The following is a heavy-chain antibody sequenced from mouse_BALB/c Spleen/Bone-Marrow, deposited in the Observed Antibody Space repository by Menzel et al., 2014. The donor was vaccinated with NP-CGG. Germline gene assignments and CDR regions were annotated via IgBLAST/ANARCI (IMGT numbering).Heavy chain of an antibody. CDR2: ISYSGST. CDR3: ARRGTTAYYFDY. Sequence: EVKLVESGPALVKPSQSLSLTCTVTGYSITSDYSWNWIRQFPGNKLEWMGYISYSGSTSYNPSLKSRISITRDTSKNQFFLKLKSVTTKDTATYYGARRGTTAYYFDYWGQGTTLTVSS. CDR1: GYSITSDYS. V-gene: IGHV3-2*02. D-gene: IGHD1-1*01. J-gene: IGHJ2*01.